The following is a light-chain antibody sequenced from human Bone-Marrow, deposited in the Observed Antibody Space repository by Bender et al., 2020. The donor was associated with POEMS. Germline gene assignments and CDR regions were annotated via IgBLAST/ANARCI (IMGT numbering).Light chain of an antibody. CDR3: AVWDDSLNGWV. CDR1: ELGDKY. Sequence: SYELTQPPSLSVSPGQTATITCSGDELGDKYPCWYQQKPGQSPVLVIYQDNKRPSGIPERFSGSNSGNTASLTISGTQAIDEADYYCAVWDDSLNGWVFGGGTKLTVL. CDR2: QDN. J-gene: IGLJ3*02. V-gene: IGLV3-1*01.